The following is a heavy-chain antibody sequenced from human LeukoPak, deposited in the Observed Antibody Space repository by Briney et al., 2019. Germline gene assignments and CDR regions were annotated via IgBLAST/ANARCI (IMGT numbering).Heavy chain of an antibody. CDR1: GLTLSSYA. Sequence: QSGGSLRLSCAASGLTLSSYAMSWVRQAPGKGLGWVSAISGSGGSTYYADSARGRFTISRDNSKNTLYLQMNSLRAEDTAVYYCAKLRAAAAGVYWGQGTLVTVSS. CDR2: ISGSGGST. V-gene: IGHV3-23*01. J-gene: IGHJ4*02. D-gene: IGHD6-13*01. CDR3: AKLRAAAAGVY.